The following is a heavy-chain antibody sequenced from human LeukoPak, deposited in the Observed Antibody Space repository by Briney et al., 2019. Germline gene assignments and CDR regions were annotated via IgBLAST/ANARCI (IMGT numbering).Heavy chain of an antibody. D-gene: IGHD3-22*01. CDR1: GGSLSDIY. CDR3: ARLQFLSGGYYDIDS. V-gene: IGHV4-34*01. Sequence: ASETLSLTSIGSGGSLSDIYWSWIPHCPGKGLEWIAEINHGRRTNYNTSLKSRVTISAATSKNASSLKLSTVTPADTAVYYCARLQFLSGGYYDIDSWGQGSLVTVSS. CDR2: INHGRRT. J-gene: IGHJ4*02.